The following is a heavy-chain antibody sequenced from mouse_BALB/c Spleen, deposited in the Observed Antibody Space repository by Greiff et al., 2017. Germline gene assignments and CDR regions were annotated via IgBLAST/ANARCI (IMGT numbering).Heavy chain of an antibody. CDR2: IWSGGST. D-gene: IGHD2-10*02. J-gene: IGHJ4*01. CDR3: ARKGYGNLAMDY. V-gene: IGHV2-2*02. CDR1: GFSLTSYG. Sequence: QVHVKQSGPGLVQPSQSLSITCTVSGFSLTSYGVHWVRQSPGKGLEWLGVIWSGGSTDYNAAFISRLSISKDNSKSQVFFKMNSLQANDTAIYYCARKGYGNLAMDYWGQGTSVTVSS.